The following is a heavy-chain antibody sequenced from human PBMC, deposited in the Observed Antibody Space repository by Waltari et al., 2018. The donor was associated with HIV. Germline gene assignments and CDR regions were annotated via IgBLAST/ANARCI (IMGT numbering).Heavy chain of an antibody. Sequence: QVQLQQWGAGLLKPSETLSLTCAVYGGSFSGYYWSWIRQPPGKGLEWIGEIKHSGSTNYNPSLKSRVTISGDTSKNQFSLKLSSVTAADTAVYYCARWETAMVMGRDWFDPWGQGTLVTVSS. V-gene: IGHV4-34*01. CDR2: IKHSGST. CDR3: ARWETAMVMGRDWFDP. J-gene: IGHJ5*02. CDR1: GGSFSGYY. D-gene: IGHD5-18*01.